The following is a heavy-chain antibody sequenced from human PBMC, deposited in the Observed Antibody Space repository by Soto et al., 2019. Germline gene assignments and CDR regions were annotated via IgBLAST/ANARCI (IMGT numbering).Heavy chain of an antibody. Sequence: PSETLSLTCTVSGGYISSYYWSWIRQPPGKGLEWIGYIYYSGSTNYNPSLKSRVTISVDTSKNQFSLKLSSVTAADTAVYYCARVTYYDFWSGYFDAFDIWGQGTMVTVSS. V-gene: IGHV4-59*01. D-gene: IGHD3-3*01. CDR1: GGYISSYY. CDR2: IYYSGST. J-gene: IGHJ3*02. CDR3: ARVTYYDFWSGYFDAFDI.